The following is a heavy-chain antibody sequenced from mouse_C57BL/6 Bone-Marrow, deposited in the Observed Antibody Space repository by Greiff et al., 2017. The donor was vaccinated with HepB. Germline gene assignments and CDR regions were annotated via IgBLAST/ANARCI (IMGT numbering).Heavy chain of an antibody. CDR3: ARDGYYGYFDV. D-gene: IGHD2-3*01. CDR1: GFTFSDYG. V-gene: IGHV5-17*01. J-gene: IGHJ1*03. Sequence: LMESGGGLVKPGGSLKLSCAASGFTFSDYGMHWVRQAPEKGLEWVAYISSGSSTIYYADTVKGRFTISRDNAKNTLFLQMTSLRSEDTAMYYCARDGYYGYFDVWGTGTTVTVSS. CDR2: ISSGSSTI.